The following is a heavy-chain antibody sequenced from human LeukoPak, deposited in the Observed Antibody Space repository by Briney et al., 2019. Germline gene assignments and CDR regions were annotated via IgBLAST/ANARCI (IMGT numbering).Heavy chain of an antibody. Sequence: PSETLSLTCTVYGYSLSSGYYWGWIRPPPGKGLEWIGSIYHSGSTNYNPSLKSRATTSVDTSKNQFSLKLSSVTAADTAVYYCARVCASGLLRGAFDIWGQGTMVTVSS. CDR2: IYHSGST. V-gene: IGHV4-38-2*02. CDR3: ARVCASGLLRGAFDI. CDR1: GYSLSSGYY. D-gene: IGHD1-26*01. J-gene: IGHJ3*02.